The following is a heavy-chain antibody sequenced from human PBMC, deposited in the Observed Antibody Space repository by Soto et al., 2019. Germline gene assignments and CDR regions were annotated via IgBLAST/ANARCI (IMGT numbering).Heavy chain of an antibody. J-gene: IGHJ5*02. D-gene: IGHD3-10*01. CDR1: GGSFSGYY. CDR2: INHSGST. V-gene: IGHV4-34*01. Sequence: PSETLSLTCAVYGGSFSGYYWSWIRQPPGKGLEWIGEINHSGSTNYNPSLKSRVTISVDTSKNQFSLKLSSVTAADTAVHYCASLYYSGSGGYYPDWFDPWGQGTLVTVSS. CDR3: ASLYYSGSGGYYPDWFDP.